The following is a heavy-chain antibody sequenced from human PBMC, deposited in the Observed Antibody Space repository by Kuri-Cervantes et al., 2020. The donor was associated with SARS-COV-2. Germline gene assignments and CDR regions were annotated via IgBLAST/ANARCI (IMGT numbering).Heavy chain of an antibody. D-gene: IGHD5-18*01. CDR3: ARALHTAMVKKLDY. CDR1: GFTFSSYS. V-gene: IGHV3-21*01. CDR2: ISSSSSYI. Sequence: ETLSLTCAASGFTFSSYSMNWVRQAPGKGLEWVSSISSSSSYIYYADSVKGRFTISRDNAKNSLYLQMNSLRAEDTAVYYCARALHTAMVKKLDYWGQGTLVTVSS. J-gene: IGHJ4*02.